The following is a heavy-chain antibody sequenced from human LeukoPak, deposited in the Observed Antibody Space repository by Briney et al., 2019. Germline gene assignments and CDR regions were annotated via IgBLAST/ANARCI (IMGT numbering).Heavy chain of an antibody. Sequence: GGSLRFSCAASGFTFSSYGMHWVRQAPGKGLEWVAVIWYDGSNKYYADSVKGRFTISRDNAKNSLYLQMNSLRAEDTGVYYCARMYDFWSGYRYFDYWGQGTLVTVSS. V-gene: IGHV3-33*01. CDR1: GFTFSSYG. CDR2: IWYDGSNK. CDR3: ARMYDFWSGYRYFDY. J-gene: IGHJ4*02. D-gene: IGHD3-3*01.